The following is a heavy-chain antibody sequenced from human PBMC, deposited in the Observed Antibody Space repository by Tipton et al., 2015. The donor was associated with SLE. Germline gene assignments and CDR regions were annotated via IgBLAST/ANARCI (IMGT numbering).Heavy chain of an antibody. D-gene: IGHD1-1*01. V-gene: IGHV4-38-2*02. CDR3: ARGREWNWSPYYMDV. CDR2: IYHSGST. J-gene: IGHJ6*03. Sequence: TLSLTCTVSGYSISSGYYWGWIRQFPGMGLEWIGSIYHSGSTDYNPSLKTRVTMSVDTSRDQFSLTLNSVTAADTGIYYCARGREWNWSPYYMDVWGKGTTVTVSS. CDR1: GYSISSGYY.